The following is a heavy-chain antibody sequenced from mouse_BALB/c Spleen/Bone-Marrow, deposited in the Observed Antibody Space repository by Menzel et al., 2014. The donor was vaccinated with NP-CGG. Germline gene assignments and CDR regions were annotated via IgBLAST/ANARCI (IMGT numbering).Heavy chain of an antibody. J-gene: IGHJ1*01. CDR1: GFTFSSFG. Sequence: EVKLMESGGGLVQPGGSRKLSCAASGFTFSSFGMHWVRPAPEKGLEWVAYISSGSSTIYYSDTVKGRFTISRDNPKNTLFLQMTSLRSEDTSMYYCARDRYDEYFDVWGAGTTVTVSS. V-gene: IGHV5-17*02. CDR3: ARDRYDEYFDV. D-gene: IGHD2-14*01. CDR2: ISSGSSTI.